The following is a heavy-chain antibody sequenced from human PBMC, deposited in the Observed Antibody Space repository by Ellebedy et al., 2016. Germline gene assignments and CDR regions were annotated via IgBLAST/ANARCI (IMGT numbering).Heavy chain of an antibody. Sequence: GGSLRLXXAASGFTFSSYGMYWVRQAPGKGLEWVAVISYDGNDKVYADSVKGRFTISRDNSKNTLYLQINSLRGEDTAVYYCAKGGVPRNYWGQGTLVTVSS. CDR2: ISYDGNDK. CDR3: AKGGVPRNY. V-gene: IGHV3-30*18. CDR1: GFTFSSYG. J-gene: IGHJ4*02. D-gene: IGHD3-10*01.